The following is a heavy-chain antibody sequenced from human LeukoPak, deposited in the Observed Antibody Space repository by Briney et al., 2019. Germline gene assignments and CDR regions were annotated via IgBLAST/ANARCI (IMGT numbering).Heavy chain of an antibody. CDR2: ISSSGSTI. V-gene: IGHV3-48*03. CDR3: ARDGGGSGSYYNPYFDY. CDR1: GFTFSSYE. J-gene: IGHJ4*02. D-gene: IGHD3-10*01. Sequence: PGGSLRLSCAASGFTFSSYEMNWVRQAPGKGLEWVSYISSSGSTIYYAGSVKGRFTISRDNAKNSLYLQMNSLRAEDTAVYYCARDGGGSGSYYNPYFDYWGQGTLVTVSS.